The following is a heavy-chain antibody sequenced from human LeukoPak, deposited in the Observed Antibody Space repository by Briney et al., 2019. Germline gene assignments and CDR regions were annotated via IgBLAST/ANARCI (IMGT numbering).Heavy chain of an antibody. CDR2: IWYDGSNK. D-gene: IGHD3-3*01. J-gene: IGHJ3*02. CDR3: ARRFWYAFDI. V-gene: IGHV3-33*01. CDR1: GFTFSSYA. Sequence: PGRSLRLSCAASGFTFSSYAMYWVRQAPGKGLEWVAVIWYDGSNKNYADSVKGRFTISRDNSKNTLYMQINSLRAEDTAVYYCARRFWYAFDIWGQGTMVTVSS.